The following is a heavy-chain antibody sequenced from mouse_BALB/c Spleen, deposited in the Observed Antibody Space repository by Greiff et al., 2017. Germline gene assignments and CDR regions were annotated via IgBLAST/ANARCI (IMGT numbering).Heavy chain of an antibody. J-gene: IGHJ3*01. D-gene: IGHD2-3*01. CDR2: ISSGGSYT. CDR3: ATPNPFYDGYYVFAY. Sequence: EVQVVESGGDLVKPGGSLKLSCAASGFTFSSYGMSWVRQTPDKRLEWVATISSGGSYTYYPDSVKGRFTISRDNAKNTLYLQMSSLKSEDTAMYYCATPNPFYDGYYVFAYWGQGTLVTVSA. CDR1: GFTFSSYG. V-gene: IGHV5-6*01.